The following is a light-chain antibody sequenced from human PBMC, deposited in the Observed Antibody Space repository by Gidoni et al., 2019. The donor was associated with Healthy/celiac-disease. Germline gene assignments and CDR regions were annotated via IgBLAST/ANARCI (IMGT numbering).Light chain of an antibody. CDR1: QSVSSSY. CDR2: GAS. Sequence: EIVLTPSPGTLSLSPGERATLSCRASQSVSSSYLAWYQQKPGQAPRLLIYGASSRATGIPDRFSGSGSGTDFTLTISRLEPEDFAVYYCQQYGSSPLFTFXPXTEVDIK. J-gene: IGKJ3*01. CDR3: QQYGSSPLFT. V-gene: IGKV3-20*01.